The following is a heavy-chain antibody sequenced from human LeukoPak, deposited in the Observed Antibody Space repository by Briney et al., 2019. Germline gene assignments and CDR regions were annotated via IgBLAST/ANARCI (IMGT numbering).Heavy chain of an antibody. V-gene: IGHV3-48*03. CDR1: GYTFSSYE. CDR3: AREPSVVEMVTIVGGY. J-gene: IGHJ4*02. D-gene: IGHD5-24*01. CDR2: ISSSGRTI. Sequence: GGSLRLSCAASGYTFSSYEMNWVRQAPGKGLEWVSYISSSGRTIYSADSVKGRFTISRDNDKNSLFLQMNSLRAEDTAVYYCAREPSVVEMVTIVGGYWGQGTPVTVSS.